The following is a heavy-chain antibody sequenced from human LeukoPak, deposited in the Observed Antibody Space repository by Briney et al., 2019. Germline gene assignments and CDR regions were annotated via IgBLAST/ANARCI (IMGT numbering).Heavy chain of an antibody. Sequence: SVKVSCKSSGGTFSSYAISWVRQAPGQGLEWMGRIIPILGIANYAQKFQGRVTITADKSTSTAYMELSSLRSEDTAVYYCARDYDSSGYLGYWGQGTLVTVSS. D-gene: IGHD3-22*01. J-gene: IGHJ4*02. V-gene: IGHV1-69*04. CDR2: IIPILGIA. CDR3: ARDYDSSGYLGY. CDR1: GGTFSSYA.